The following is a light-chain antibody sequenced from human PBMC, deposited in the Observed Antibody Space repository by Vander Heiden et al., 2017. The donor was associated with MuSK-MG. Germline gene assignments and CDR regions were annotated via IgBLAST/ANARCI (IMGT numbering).Light chain of an antibody. CDR1: KSVSSN. J-gene: IGKJ2*01. CDR2: GAS. V-gene: IGKV3-15*01. Sequence: EIVMTQSPATLSGSPGERATLSCRASKSVSSNLAWYQQKPGQAPRLLIYGASTRATGIPDRFSGSGSGTEFTLTISSLQSEDFAVYYCQQDNNCPITFGQGTKMDIK. CDR3: QQDNNCPIT.